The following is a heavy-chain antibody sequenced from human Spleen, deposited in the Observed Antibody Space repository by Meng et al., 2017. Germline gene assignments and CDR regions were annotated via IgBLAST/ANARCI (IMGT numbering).Heavy chain of an antibody. D-gene: IGHD6-19*01. V-gene: IGHV4-4*02. CDR3: VRSSGWVRTGFDP. Sequence: QVQLRESGPALVKPSETLSLTCAVSGDSITNHNWWAWVRQPPGKGLEWIGEIPHRGSSAYNPSLKSRVSMSIDKSKNQFSLKLTSVTAADTAVYHCVRSSGWVRTGFDPWGQGTLVTVSS. CDR2: IPHRGSS. J-gene: IGHJ5*02. CDR1: GDSITNHNW.